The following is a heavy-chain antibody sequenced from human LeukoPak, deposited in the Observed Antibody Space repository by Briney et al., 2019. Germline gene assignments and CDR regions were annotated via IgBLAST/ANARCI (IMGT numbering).Heavy chain of an antibody. CDR1: GFTFSSYS. Sequence: GGSLRLSCAASGFTFSSYSMNWVRQAPGKGLEWVSYISSSRSNIYYADSAKGRFTISRDNAKNSLYLQMNSLRAEDTAVSYCARYGGDSFYDYWSGSKTGFDYWGQGTLVTVSS. D-gene: IGHD3-3*01. J-gene: IGHJ4*02. V-gene: IGHV3-48*01. CDR2: ISSSRSNI. CDR3: ARYGGDSFYDYWSGSKTGFDY.